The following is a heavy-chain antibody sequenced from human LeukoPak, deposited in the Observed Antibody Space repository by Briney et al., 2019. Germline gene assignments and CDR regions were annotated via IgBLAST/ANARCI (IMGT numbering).Heavy chain of an antibody. D-gene: IGHD6-6*01. CDR2: IFPGDSDT. CDR3: ARQGSKGFDY. CDR1: GYRFASYW. Sequence: GESLKISCKGSGYRFASYWIAWVRQMPGKGLELMGIIFPGDSDTRDNPSFQGQVTISVDKSIDTAYLQWSSLKASDTAMYYCARQGSKGFDYWGQGTLVAVSS. V-gene: IGHV5-51*01. J-gene: IGHJ4*02.